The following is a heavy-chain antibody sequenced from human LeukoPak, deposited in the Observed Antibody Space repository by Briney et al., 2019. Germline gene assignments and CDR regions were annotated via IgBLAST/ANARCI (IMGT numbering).Heavy chain of an antibody. CDR3: ARDRADYGGNDY. CDR1: GFSFSSYW. Sequence: PGGSLRLFCAASGFSFSSYWIHWVRQAPGKGLVWVSRINSGGSDSIYADSVKGRFTISRDNAKNLLYLQMNSLRAEDTAVYYCARDRADYGGNDYWGQGTLVTVSS. CDR2: INSGGSDS. D-gene: IGHD4-23*01. J-gene: IGHJ4*02. V-gene: IGHV3-74*01.